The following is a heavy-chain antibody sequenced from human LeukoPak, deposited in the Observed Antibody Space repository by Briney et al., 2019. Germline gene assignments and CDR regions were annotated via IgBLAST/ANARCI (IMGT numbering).Heavy chain of an antibody. J-gene: IGHJ4*02. D-gene: IGHD6-13*01. CDR1: GFTFSSYA. CDR3: AKAVSKQLDFDY. CDR2: ISGSGGST. V-gene: IGHV3-23*01. Sequence: QPGGSLRLSCAASGFTFSSYAMSWVRQAPGKGLEWVSAISGSGGSTYYADSVKGRFTISRDNSKNTLYPQMSSLRAEDTAVYYCAKAVSKQLDFDYWGQGTLVTVSS.